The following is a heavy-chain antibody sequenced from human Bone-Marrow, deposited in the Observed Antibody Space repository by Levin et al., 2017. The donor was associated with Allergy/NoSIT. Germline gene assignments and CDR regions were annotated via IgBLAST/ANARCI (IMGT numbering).Heavy chain of an antibody. CDR3: PTSGSYYGMDV. V-gene: IGHV3-15*01. CDR1: GFTFSNAW. CDR2: IKSKTDGGTT. Sequence: GESLKISCAASGFTFSNAWMSWVRQAPGKGLEWVGRIKSKTDGGTTDYAAPVKGRFTISRDDSKNTLYLQMNSLKTEGTAVYYCPTSGSYYGMDVWGQGTTVTVSS. D-gene: IGHD1-26*01. J-gene: IGHJ6*02.